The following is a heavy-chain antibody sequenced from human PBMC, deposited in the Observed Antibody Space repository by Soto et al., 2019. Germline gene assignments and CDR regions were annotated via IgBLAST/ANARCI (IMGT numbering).Heavy chain of an antibody. CDR3: ASWGGIASPAYDGSLAPYDY. Sequence: SETLSLTCTVSGGSISSGNYYWSWIRQPPGKGLEWIGFMSYSGSTSYNASLKSRVTISVDTSKSQFSLNLSFVTAADTAVYYCASWGGIASPAYDGSLAPYDYWGQGTLVTVSS. CDR1: GGSISSGNYY. V-gene: IGHV4-30-4*01. J-gene: IGHJ4*02. CDR2: MSYSGST. D-gene: IGHD6-13*01.